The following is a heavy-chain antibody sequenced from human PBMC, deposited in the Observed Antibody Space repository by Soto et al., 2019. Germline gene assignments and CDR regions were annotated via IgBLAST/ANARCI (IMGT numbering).Heavy chain of an antibody. CDR2: IRSKAYGGTA. CDR3: TRVPFLEWLLRNYYGMDV. V-gene: IGHV3-49*03. CDR1: GFTFGDYA. J-gene: IGHJ6*02. Sequence: PGGSLRLSCTASGFTFGDYAMSWFRQAPGKGLEWVGFIRSKAYGGTAEYAASVKGRFTISRDDSKSIAYLQMNGLKTEDTVVYYCTRVPFLEWLLRNYYGMDVWGQGTTVTVSS. D-gene: IGHD3-3*01.